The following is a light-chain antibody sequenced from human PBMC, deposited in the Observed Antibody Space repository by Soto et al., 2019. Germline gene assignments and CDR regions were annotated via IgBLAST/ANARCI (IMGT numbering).Light chain of an antibody. CDR3: KLYGISPH. V-gene: IGKV3-20*01. CDR1: QSRGSNF. Sequence: EIVLTQSPGTLSLSPGERATLSWKTSQSRGSNFLAWYQHKPGQAPRLLIYASSNRATGIPDRFSGSASGTDFTLTINRLEPEDFAVYYCKLYGISPHFGQGTRLEIK. CDR2: ASS. J-gene: IGKJ5*01.